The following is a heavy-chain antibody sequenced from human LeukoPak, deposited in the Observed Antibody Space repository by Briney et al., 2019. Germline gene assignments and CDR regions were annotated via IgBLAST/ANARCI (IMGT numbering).Heavy chain of an antibody. D-gene: IGHD2-15*01. J-gene: IGHJ3*02. V-gene: IGHV4-34*01. CDR3: ARWGLDCSGGSCYDDAFDI. CDR1: GESLNDSS. CDR2: INHSGST. Sequence: SETLSLTCAVYGESLNDSSWNWIRQPPGKGLEWIGEINHSGSTNNPSLKSRVTISVDTSKNQFSLKLSSVTAADTAVYYCARWGLDCSGGSCYDDAFDIWGQGTMVTVSS.